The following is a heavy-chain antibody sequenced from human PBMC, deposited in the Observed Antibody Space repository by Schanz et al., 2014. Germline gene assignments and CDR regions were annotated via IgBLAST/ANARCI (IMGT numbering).Heavy chain of an antibody. CDR2: MSGSGSTA. D-gene: IGHD3-16*01. V-gene: IGHV3-23*04. CDR1: GFTFFGSFA. J-gene: IGHJ5*01. CDR3: AKDLYNYGIFDS. Sequence: VQLAESGGGVVQPGRSLRLSCVASGFTFFGSFAMSWVRQAPGKGLEWDSGMSGSGSTADYADSVKGRFTISRDNSRKTLYLQMNSLRADDTAVYYCAKDLYNYGIFDSWGQGTLVTVSS.